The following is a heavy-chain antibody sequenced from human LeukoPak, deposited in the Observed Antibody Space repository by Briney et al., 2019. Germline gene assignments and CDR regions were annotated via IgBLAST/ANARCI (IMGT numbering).Heavy chain of an antibody. J-gene: IGHJ3*02. CDR3: ARDPLTYSSSWYSGAFDI. Sequence: SQTLSLTCASSGDSVSSNSAAWNWIRQSPSRGLEWLGRTYYRSKWYNDYAVSVKSRITINPDTSKNQFSLQLNSVTPEDTAVYYCARDPLTYSSSWYSGAFDIWGQGTMVTVSS. V-gene: IGHV6-1*01. CDR2: TYYRSKWYN. D-gene: IGHD6-13*01. CDR1: GDSVSSNSAA.